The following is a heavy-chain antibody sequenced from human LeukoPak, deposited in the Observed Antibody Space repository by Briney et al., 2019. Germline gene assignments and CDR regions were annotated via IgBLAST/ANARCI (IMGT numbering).Heavy chain of an antibody. J-gene: IGHJ4*02. V-gene: IGHV3-74*03. CDR2: ITDDATT. CDR3: VRDRVGPDY. CDR1: GFTFSSAW. Sequence: GGSLRLSSAASGFTFSSAWMHWVRQAPGTGLVWVSRITDDATTTYADSVKGRFTISRDNAKNILSLQMNSLRAEDTAVYYCVRDRVGPDYWGQGTLVTVSS. D-gene: IGHD1-26*01.